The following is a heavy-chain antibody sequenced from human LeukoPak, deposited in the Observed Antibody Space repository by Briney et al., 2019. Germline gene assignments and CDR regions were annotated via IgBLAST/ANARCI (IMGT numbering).Heavy chain of an antibody. Sequence: ASVKVSCKASGYTFTSYDINWVRQAPGQGLEWMGWMNPNSGNTGYAQKFQGRVTMTRNTSISTAYMELSSLRSEDTAVYYCARGRIQLWSYGMDVWGQGTTVTVSS. J-gene: IGHJ6*02. CDR3: ARGRIQLWSYGMDV. CDR1: GYTFTSYD. D-gene: IGHD5-18*01. V-gene: IGHV1-8*01. CDR2: MNPNSGNT.